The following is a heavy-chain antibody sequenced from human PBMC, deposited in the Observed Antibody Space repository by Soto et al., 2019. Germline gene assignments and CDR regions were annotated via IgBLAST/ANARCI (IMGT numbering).Heavy chain of an antibody. D-gene: IGHD5-12*01. V-gene: IGHV1-18*04. Sequence: GASVKVSCKASGYTFTSYGISWVRQAPGQGLEWMGWISAYNGNTNYAQKLQGRVTMTTDTSTSTAYMELRSLRSDDTAVYYCARDGLGDIYSGCDSGPWGQGTLVTVSS. J-gene: IGHJ5*02. CDR2: ISAYNGNT. CDR1: GYTFTSYG. CDR3: ARDGLGDIYSGCDSGP.